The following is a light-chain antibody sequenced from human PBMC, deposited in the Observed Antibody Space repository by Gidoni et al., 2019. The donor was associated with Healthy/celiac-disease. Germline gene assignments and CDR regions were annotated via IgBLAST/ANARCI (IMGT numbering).Light chain of an antibody. CDR2: DAS. CDR1: PSISSW. CDR3: QQYNSYLYT. J-gene: IGKJ2*01. Sequence: DIQMTPSPSTLSASVGDRVTITCRASPSISSWLAWYQQKPGKAPKLLIYDASSLESGVPSRFSGSGSGTEFTLTISSLQPDDFATYYCQQYNSYLYTFGQGTKLEIK. V-gene: IGKV1-5*01.